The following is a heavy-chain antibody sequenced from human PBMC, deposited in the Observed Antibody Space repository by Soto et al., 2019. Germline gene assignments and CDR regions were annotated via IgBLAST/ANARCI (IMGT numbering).Heavy chain of an antibody. CDR2: IKQDGTEK. J-gene: IGHJ2*01. Sequence: GGSLRLSCASSGFTFGSYWLSCVLQAPGKGLEWVANIKQDGTEKYYVDSVKGRFTISGDNAKNSLYLQMHSLRAEDTAVYYCARFATSPFDYWYFDLWGRGALVTVSS. V-gene: IGHV3-7*03. CDR1: GFTFGSYW. CDR3: ARFATSPFDYWYFDL. D-gene: IGHD2-2*01.